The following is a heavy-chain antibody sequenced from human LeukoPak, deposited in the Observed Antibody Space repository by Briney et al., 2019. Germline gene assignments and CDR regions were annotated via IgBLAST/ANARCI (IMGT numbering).Heavy chain of an antibody. CDR3: ARQWLVSPLFDY. D-gene: IGHD6-19*01. J-gene: IGHJ4*02. CDR1: GGSLSGYY. Sequence: SGTLSLTCAVYGGSLSGYYWSWIRQPPGKGLEWIGEINHSGSTNYNPSLKSRVTISVDTSKNQLSLKLSSMTAADTAVYYCARQWLVSPLFDYWGQGTLVTVSS. V-gene: IGHV4-34*01. CDR2: INHSGST.